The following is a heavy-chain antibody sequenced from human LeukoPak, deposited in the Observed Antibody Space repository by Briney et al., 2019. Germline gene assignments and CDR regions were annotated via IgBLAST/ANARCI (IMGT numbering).Heavy chain of an antibody. CDR3: ARDYSRNFAF. Sequence: TSVKVSCKASGYTFTGYYIYWVRQAPGQGLEWMGWINPNSGDTDYTQKFQGRVTMTRDTSISTAYMELSRLRSDDTAVYYCARDYSRNFAFWRQGTLVTVSS. J-gene: IGHJ4*02. V-gene: IGHV1-2*02. CDR1: GYTFTGYY. D-gene: IGHD4-11*01. CDR2: INPNSGDT.